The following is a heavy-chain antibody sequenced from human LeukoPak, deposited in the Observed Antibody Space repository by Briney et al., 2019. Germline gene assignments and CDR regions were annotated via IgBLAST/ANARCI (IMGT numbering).Heavy chain of an antibody. Sequence: PGGSLRLSCAASGFTFDDYAMHWVRQAPGKGLEWVSGISWNSGSIGYADSVKGRFTISRDNAKNSLYLQMNSLRAEDTALYYCAKDVRFLEWAQQRSDAFDIWGQGTMVTVSS. CDR2: ISWNSGSI. V-gene: IGHV3-9*01. CDR1: GFTFDDYA. CDR3: AKDVRFLEWAQQRSDAFDI. D-gene: IGHD3-3*01. J-gene: IGHJ3*02.